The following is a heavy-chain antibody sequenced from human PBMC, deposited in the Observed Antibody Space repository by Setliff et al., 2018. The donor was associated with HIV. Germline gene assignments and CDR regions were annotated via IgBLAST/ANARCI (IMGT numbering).Heavy chain of an antibody. CDR3: ARLGSGWSDSYYYAMDV. D-gene: IGHD6-19*01. J-gene: IGHJ6*02. V-gene: IGHV1-18*01. CDR1: GYTFTNYD. Sequence: ASVKVSCKASGYTFTNYDISWVRQAPGQGLEWMGWISTYNGHTNYAQKFQGRVTMTTDTSTSTAYMELRSLRSDDTAVYYCARLGSGWSDSYYYAMDVWGQGTTVTVSS. CDR2: ISTYNGHT.